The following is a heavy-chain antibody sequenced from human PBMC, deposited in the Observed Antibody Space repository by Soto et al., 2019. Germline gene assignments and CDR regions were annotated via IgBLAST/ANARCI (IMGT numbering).Heavy chain of an antibody. V-gene: IGHV3-48*02. CDR3: ARDLGHSGYDYHDAFDI. D-gene: IGHD5-12*01. CDR2: ITDSSDTV. Sequence: PGGSLRLSCVASGFSFSNYNMNWVRQAPGKGLEWVSYITDSSDTVHYADSVRGRFTISRDNAESSLYLQMNSLRDEDTAVYFCARDLGHSGYDYHDAFDIWGQGTMVTVSS. CDR1: GFSFSNYN. J-gene: IGHJ3*02.